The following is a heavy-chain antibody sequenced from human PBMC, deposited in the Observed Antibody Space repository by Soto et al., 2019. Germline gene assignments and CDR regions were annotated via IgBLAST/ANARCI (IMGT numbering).Heavy chain of an antibody. CDR3: ARDQDYYDSSGYYYYYYGMDV. J-gene: IGHJ6*02. CDR1: GFTFSSYA. CDR2: ISYDGSNK. D-gene: IGHD3-22*01. V-gene: IGHV3-30-3*01. Sequence: GSLRLSCAASGFTFSSYAMHWVRQAPGKGLEWVAVISYDGSNKYYADSVKGRFTISRDNSKNTLYLQMNSLRAEDTAVYYCARDQDYYDSSGYYYYYYGMDVWGQGTTVTVSS.